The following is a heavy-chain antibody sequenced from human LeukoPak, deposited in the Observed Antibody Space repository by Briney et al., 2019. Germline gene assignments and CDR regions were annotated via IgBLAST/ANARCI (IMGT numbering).Heavy chain of an antibody. D-gene: IGHD1-26*01. V-gene: IGHV3-74*01. CDR1: GFTFNYFW. Sequence: GGSLRLSCAASGFTFNYFWMHWVRQVPGKGPVWVSGINHDGTATYYADSVKGRFTISRDNAKNTVYLQMNGLRAEDTSVYFCATVGEYWGQGTLVTVSS. CDR3: ATVGEY. CDR2: INHDGTAT. J-gene: IGHJ4*02.